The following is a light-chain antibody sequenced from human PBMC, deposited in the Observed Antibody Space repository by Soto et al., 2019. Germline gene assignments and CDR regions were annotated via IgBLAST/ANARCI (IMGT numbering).Light chain of an antibody. J-gene: IGLJ1*01. CDR1: GSDIGGYNY. V-gene: IGLV2-14*03. Sequence: QSVLTQPASVSGSPGQSITIYCIGTGSDIGGYNYVSWYQQHPGKAPTLMIYDVWARPLGVSHRFSGSKSGNTASLTISGLQGDDEADYYCSSYTADMTYVFGTGTKGTVL. CDR3: SSYTADMTYV. CDR2: DVW.